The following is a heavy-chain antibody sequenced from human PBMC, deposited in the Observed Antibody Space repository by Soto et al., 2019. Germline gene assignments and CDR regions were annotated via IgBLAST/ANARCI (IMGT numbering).Heavy chain of an antibody. CDR1: GYTLTELS. CDR2: SDPEDGET. Sequence: GASVKVSCKVSGYTLTELSMHWVRQAPGKGLEWMGGSDPEDGETIYAQKFQGRVTMTEDTSTDTAYMELSSLRSEDTAVYYCATDDPTYYDFWSGPPMDVWGQGTTVTVSS. CDR3: ATDDPTYYDFWSGPPMDV. V-gene: IGHV1-24*01. D-gene: IGHD3-3*01. J-gene: IGHJ6*02.